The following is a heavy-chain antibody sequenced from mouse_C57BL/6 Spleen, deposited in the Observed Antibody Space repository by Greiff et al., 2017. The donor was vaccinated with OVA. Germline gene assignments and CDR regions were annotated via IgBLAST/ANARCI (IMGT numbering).Heavy chain of an antibody. CDR1: GYTFTSYW. V-gene: IGHV1-53*01. CDR2: INPSNGGT. Sequence: VQLQQPGTELVKPGASVKLSCKASGYTFTSYWMHWVKQRPGPGLAWIGNINPSNGGTTYNEQFKSKATLTVDQSSSTDYMQLSSLTSEDSAVYYCASYDGSSYGDFDVWGTGTTVTVSS. J-gene: IGHJ1*03. D-gene: IGHD1-1*01. CDR3: ASYDGSSYGDFDV.